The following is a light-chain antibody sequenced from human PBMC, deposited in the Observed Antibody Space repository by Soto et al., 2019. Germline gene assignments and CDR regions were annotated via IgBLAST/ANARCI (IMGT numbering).Light chain of an antibody. CDR3: RSYTDSRTPSV. CDR1: SSDVGGYNY. J-gene: IGLJ1*01. CDR2: DVS. V-gene: IGLV2-14*01. Sequence: QSALTQPASVSGSPGQSITISCTGTSSDVGGYNYVYWYQQHPGKAPKLMIYDVSNRPSGVANRFSGSKSGNTASLTISGLQAEDEADYYCRSYTDSRTPSVFGTGTKLTVL.